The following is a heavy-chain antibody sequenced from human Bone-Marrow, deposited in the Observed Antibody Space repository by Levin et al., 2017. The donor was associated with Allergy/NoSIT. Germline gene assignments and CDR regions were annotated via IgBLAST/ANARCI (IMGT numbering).Heavy chain of an antibody. D-gene: IGHD1-1*01. CDR3: ARVAGTGVGIYYFDY. Sequence: SQTLSLTCTVSGGSISSGGYYWSWIRQHPGKGLEWIGYIYYSGSTYYNPSLKSRVTISVDTSKNQFSLKLSSVTAADTAVYYCARVAGTGVGIYYFDYWGQGTLVTVSS. V-gene: IGHV4-31*03. CDR2: IYYSGST. CDR1: GGSISSGGYY. J-gene: IGHJ4*02.